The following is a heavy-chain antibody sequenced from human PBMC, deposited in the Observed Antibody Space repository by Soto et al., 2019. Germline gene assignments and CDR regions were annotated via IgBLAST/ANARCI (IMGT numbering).Heavy chain of an antibody. V-gene: IGHV4-39*01. J-gene: IGHJ6*02. CDR1: GVSISSSIYY. CDR2: IYYSGST. CDR3: ARTIVVVTAASYYYYGMDV. D-gene: IGHD2-21*02. Sequence: PSEPLSLTCTVSGVSISSSIYYRGWIRQPPGKGLEWIGSIYYSGSTYYNPSLKSRVTISVDTSKNQFSLKLSSVTAADTAVYYCARTIVVVTAASYYYYGMDVWGQGT.